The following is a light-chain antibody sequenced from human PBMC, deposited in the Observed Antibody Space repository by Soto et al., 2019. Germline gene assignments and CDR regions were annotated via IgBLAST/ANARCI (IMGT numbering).Light chain of an antibody. CDR3: SSFTSSITYV. Sequence: QSVLTQPASVSGSPGQSITISCTGTSSDVGGYNSVSWYRQDPGKAPKLMIYDVTNRPSGVSNRFSGSKSGNTASLTISGLQVEDEADYYCSSFTSSITYVFGTGTKVTV. CDR1: SSDVGGYNS. CDR2: DVT. V-gene: IGLV2-14*01. J-gene: IGLJ1*01.